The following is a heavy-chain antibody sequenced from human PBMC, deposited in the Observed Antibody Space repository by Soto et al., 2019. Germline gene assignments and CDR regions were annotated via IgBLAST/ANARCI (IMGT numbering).Heavy chain of an antibody. J-gene: IGHJ6*02. D-gene: IGHD2-21*01. CDR3: ARALNTLTGVIYYSMDV. V-gene: IGHV1-69*06. CDR1: GGTFSSYA. CDR2: IIPIFETT. Sequence: GASVKVSCKASGGTFSSYAINWVRQAPGQGLEWMGGIIPIFETTNYSHKFQGRVTITADRSTSTAYMELSSLRSEDTAVYYCARALNTLTGVIYYSMDVWGQGTTVTVSS.